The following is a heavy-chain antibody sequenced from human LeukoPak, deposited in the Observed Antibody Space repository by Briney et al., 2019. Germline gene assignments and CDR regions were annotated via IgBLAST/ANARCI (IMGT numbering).Heavy chain of an antibody. D-gene: IGHD1-26*01. CDR1: GDSVSSNSAA. CDR2: TYYRSKWYN. V-gene: IGHV6-1*01. Sequence: SQTLSLTCAISGDSVSSNSAAWNWIRQSPSRGLEWLGRTYYRSKWYNDYAVSVKSRITINPDTSKNQFSLQLNSVTPEDTAVYYCARGLIWVGATGYWFDPWGQGTLVTVSS. CDR3: ARGLIWVGATGYWFDP. J-gene: IGHJ5*02.